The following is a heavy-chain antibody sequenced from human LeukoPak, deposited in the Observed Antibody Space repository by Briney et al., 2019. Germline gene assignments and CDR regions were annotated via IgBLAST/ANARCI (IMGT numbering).Heavy chain of an antibody. CDR3: TRHLSSLGAFDI. V-gene: IGHV3-73*01. D-gene: IGHD1-26*01. CDR1: GFTFSGSA. J-gene: IGHJ3*02. CDR2: IRSKANSYAT. Sequence: PGGSLRLSCAASGFTFSGSAMHWVRQASGKGLEWVGRIRSKANSYATAYAASVKGRFTISRDDSKNTAYLQMNSLKTEDTAVYYCTRHLSSLGAFDIWGQGTMVTVSS.